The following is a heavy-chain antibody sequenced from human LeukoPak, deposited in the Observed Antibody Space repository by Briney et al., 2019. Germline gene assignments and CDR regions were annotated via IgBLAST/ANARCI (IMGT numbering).Heavy chain of an antibody. J-gene: IGHJ6*03. CDR1: GGSISSGSYY. V-gene: IGHV4-61*02. Sequence: SETLSLTCTVSGGSISSGSYYWSWIRQPAGKGLEWIGRIYTSGSTNYNPSLKSRVTISVDTPKNQFSLKLSSVTAADTAVYYCARGLGGGVVTTYYYYYMDVWGKGTTVTVSS. CDR2: IYTSGST. CDR3: ARGLGGGVVTTYYYYYMDV. D-gene: IGHD3-3*01.